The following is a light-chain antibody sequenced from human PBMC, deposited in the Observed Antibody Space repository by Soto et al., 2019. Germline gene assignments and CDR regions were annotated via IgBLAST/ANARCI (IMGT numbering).Light chain of an antibody. CDR2: GVN. V-gene: IGLV2-14*03. Sequence: QSALTQPASVSGSPGQSITISCTGTSSDVGGHNFVSWYQHHPGKAPELIIYGVNNRPSGVSIRFSGSKSGNTASLTISGLQAEDEADYYCSSYSSSTTLVVFGEGTKVTVL. CDR1: SSDVGGHNF. J-gene: IGLJ2*01. CDR3: SSYSSSTTLVV.